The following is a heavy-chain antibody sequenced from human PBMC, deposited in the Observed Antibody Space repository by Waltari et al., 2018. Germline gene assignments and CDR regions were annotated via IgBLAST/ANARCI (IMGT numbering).Heavy chain of an antibody. CDR1: GFTFSSYG. CDR2: IWYDGSNK. Sequence: QVQLVESGGGVVQPGGSLRLSCAASGFTFSSYGMHWVRQAPGKGLEWVAVIWYDGSNKYYADSVKGRFTISRDNSKNTLYLQMNSLRAEDTAMYYCAKDQYYYDSSGYLYYFDYWGQGTLVTVSS. D-gene: IGHD3-22*01. V-gene: IGHV3-30*02. CDR3: AKDQYYYDSSGYLYYFDY. J-gene: IGHJ4*02.